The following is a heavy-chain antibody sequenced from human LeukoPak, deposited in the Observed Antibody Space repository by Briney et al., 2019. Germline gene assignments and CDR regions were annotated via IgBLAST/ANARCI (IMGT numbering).Heavy chain of an antibody. CDR1: GGSISSYY. D-gene: IGHD6-6*01. J-gene: IGHJ4*02. V-gene: IGHV4-4*07. CDR3: PRESSLLRQLDY. CDR2: NYTSGSP. Sequence: PSETLSLTCTLSGGSISSYYGRWIRPPAREGGEWIGRNYTSGSPNYNTSLKSRVTMPVDKSKHQFSLKLGFVTAADTPGFYFPRESSLLRQLDYWGRGTLVTVSS.